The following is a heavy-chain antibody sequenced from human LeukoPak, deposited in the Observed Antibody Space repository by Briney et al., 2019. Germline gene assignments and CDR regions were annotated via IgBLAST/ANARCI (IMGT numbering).Heavy chain of an antibody. CDR3: ARPTEYCSSTSCSNPFDY. D-gene: IGHD2-2*01. Sequence: SETLSLTCAVYGGSFSGYYWSWIRQPPGRGLEWIGEINHSGSTNYNPSLKSRVTISVDTSKNQFSLKLSSVTAADTAVYYCARPTEYCSSTSCSNPFDYWGQGTLVTVSS. J-gene: IGHJ4*02. CDR1: GGSFSGYY. CDR2: INHSGST. V-gene: IGHV4-34*01.